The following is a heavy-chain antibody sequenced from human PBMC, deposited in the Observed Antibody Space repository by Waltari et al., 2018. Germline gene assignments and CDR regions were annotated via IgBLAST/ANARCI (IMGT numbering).Heavy chain of an antibody. D-gene: IGHD6-19*01. CDR3: ATKRESSASGFDY. CDR2: IYYSGST. V-gene: IGHV4-39*01. CDR1: GGSISSSSYY. Sequence: QLQLQASGPGLVKPSETLSFTCTVSGGSISSSSYYWGWIRPPPGKGLEWIGSIYYSGSTYYNPSLKSRVTISVDTSKNQFSLKLSSVTAADTAVYYCATKRESSASGFDYWGQGTLVTVSS. J-gene: IGHJ4*02.